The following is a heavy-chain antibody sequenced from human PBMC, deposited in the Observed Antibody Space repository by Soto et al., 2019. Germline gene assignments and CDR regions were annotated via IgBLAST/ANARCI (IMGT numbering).Heavy chain of an antibody. CDR3: ARHNYGSGSTYFDY. CDR2: IYYSGST. D-gene: IGHD3-10*01. Sequence: QVQLQESGPGLVKPSETLSLTCTVSGGSISSYYWSWIRQPPGKGLEWIGYIYYSGSTNYNPSLRSRVTIAVDTSKNQFSRKLNSMPAADTAVYYCARHNYGSGSTYFDYWGQGTLVTVSS. V-gene: IGHV4-59*08. J-gene: IGHJ4*02. CDR1: GGSISSYY.